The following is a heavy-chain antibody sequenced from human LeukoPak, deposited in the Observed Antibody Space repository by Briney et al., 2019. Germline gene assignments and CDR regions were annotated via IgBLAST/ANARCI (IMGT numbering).Heavy chain of an antibody. V-gene: IGHV4-34*01. D-gene: IGHD3-3*01. CDR1: GGSFSGYY. Sequence: SETLSLTCAVYGGSFSGYYWSWIRQPPGKGLEWIGEINHSGSTNYNPSLKSRVTMSVDTSKNQFSLKLSSVTAADAAVYYCAGNITIFGVSRGGQGTLVTVSS. CDR2: INHSGST. J-gene: IGHJ4*02. CDR3: AGNITIFGVSR.